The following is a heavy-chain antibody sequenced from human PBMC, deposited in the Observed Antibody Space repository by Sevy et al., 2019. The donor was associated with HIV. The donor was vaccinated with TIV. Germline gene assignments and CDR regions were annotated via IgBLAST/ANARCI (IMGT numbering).Heavy chain of an antibody. D-gene: IGHD3-22*01. CDR3: AKALNPALESIIEVVLRTLKGFDV. CDR1: GFTFNTHA. CDR2: ISGPGLST. J-gene: IGHJ3*01. V-gene: IGHV3-23*01. Sequence: GGSLRLSCAASGFTFNTHAMTWVRQAPGKGLEWVSVISGPGLSTYYADSVKGRFTISRDNSKNTLYLQMNSLRADETATYYCAKALNPALESIIEVVLRTLKGFDVWGQGTMVTVSS.